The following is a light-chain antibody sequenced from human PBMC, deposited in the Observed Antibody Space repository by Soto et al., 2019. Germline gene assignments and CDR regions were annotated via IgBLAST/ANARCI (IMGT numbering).Light chain of an antibody. V-gene: IGLV1-44*01. CDR1: TSDIGTNA. CDR3: ATWHDSFYV. Sequence: QSVLTQPPSASVTPGQRVTVSCYGSTSDIGTNAVNWFQHLPGTAPRLLIYTNNQRPSGVPDRFSGSKSGTSDSLAISGLQSEDEADYYCATWHDSFYVFGTGTKVTVL. CDR2: TNN. J-gene: IGLJ1*01.